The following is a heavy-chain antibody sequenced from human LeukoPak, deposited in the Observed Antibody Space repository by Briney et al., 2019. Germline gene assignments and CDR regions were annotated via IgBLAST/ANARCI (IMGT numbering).Heavy chain of an antibody. CDR1: GGSFSGFY. CDR3: ARARTYYYYYMDV. Sequence: SETLSLTCAVYGGSFSGFYWTWIRQPPGKGLEWLAEIKHSGSTNYNPSLKSRVTISVDTSKNQFSLNLSSVTAADTAVYYCARARTYYYYYMDVWGKGTTVTVSS. J-gene: IGHJ6*03. V-gene: IGHV4-34*01. CDR2: IKHSGST. D-gene: IGHD1-14*01.